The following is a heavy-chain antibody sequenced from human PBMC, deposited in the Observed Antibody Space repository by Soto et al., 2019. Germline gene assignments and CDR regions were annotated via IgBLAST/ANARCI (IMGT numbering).Heavy chain of an antibody. CDR3: AGEDCSSTSCYQYYYGMDV. CDR1: GDSVSSNSAA. Sequence: SQTLSLTCAISGDSVSSNSAAWNWIRQSPSRGLEWLGRTYYRSKWYNDYAVSVKSRITINPDTSKNQFSLQLNSVTPEDTAVYYCAGEDCSSTSCYQYYYGMDVWGQGTTVTVSS. V-gene: IGHV6-1*01. CDR2: TYYRSKWYN. J-gene: IGHJ6*02. D-gene: IGHD2-2*01.